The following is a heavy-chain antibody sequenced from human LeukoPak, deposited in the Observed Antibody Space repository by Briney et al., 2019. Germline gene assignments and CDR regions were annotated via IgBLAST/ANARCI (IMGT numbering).Heavy chain of an antibody. CDR2: INSEGSST. Sequence: GGSLRLSCAASGFTFSSYWMHWVRRAPGKGLVWVSGINSEGSSTSYADSVKGRFTISRDNAKKTLYLKMNSLRAEDTAVYYCARDGSGWDYWGQGTLVTVSS. CDR3: ARDGSGWDY. CDR1: GFTFSSYW. D-gene: IGHD6-19*01. J-gene: IGHJ4*02. V-gene: IGHV3-74*01.